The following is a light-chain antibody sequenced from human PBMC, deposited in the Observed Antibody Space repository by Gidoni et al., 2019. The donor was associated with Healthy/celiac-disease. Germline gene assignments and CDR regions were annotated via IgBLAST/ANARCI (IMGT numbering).Light chain of an antibody. J-gene: IGLJ2*01. Sequence: QSVLTHTPSVSGAPGQRVPISCTGSSSNIGAGYDVHWYQPLPGTAPKLLIYGNSNRPSGVPDRFSGSKSGTSASLAITGLQAEDEADYYCQSYDSSLSGSKGGVVFGGGTKLTVL. V-gene: IGLV1-40*01. CDR2: GNS. CDR1: SSNIGAGYD. CDR3: QSYDSSLSGSKGGVV.